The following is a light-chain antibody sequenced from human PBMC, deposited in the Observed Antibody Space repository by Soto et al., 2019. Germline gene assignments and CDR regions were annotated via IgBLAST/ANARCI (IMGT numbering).Light chain of an antibody. J-gene: IGKJ2*01. CDR2: GAS. CDR3: LQYGGSPRT. Sequence: EIVLTQSPGTLSLSPGERATLSCRASQTVISSYLAWYQQKPGQAPRLLIFGASSRATGIPDRFSGSGSGTDFTLTISGLEPDDCALYCCLQYGGSPRTFGQGTKLEIK. V-gene: IGKV3-20*01. CDR1: QTVISSY.